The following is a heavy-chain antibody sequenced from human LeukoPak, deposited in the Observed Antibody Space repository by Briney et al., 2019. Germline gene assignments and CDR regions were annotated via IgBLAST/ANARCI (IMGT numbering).Heavy chain of an antibody. Sequence: GGSLRLSCAASGFTFSSYSMNWVRQAPGRGLEWVSSISNSSNYIYYVDSVRGRFAISRDNAKNSLFLQMNSLRAEDTAVYFCARSKPWGYCSGGSCYPTYYYYYYMDVWGKGTTVTVSS. CDR2: ISNSSNYI. CDR1: GFTFSSYS. CDR3: ARSKPWGYCSGGSCYPTYYYYYYMDV. V-gene: IGHV3-21*01. D-gene: IGHD2-15*01. J-gene: IGHJ6*03.